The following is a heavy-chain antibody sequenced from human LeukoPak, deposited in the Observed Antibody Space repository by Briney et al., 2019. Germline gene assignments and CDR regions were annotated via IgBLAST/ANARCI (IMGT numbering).Heavy chain of an antibody. CDR2: MDPNSGNT. J-gene: IGHJ4*02. V-gene: IGHV1-8*03. CDR3: ARGGFLEWLPLDY. CDR1: GYTFTSYD. D-gene: IGHD3-3*01. Sequence: ASVKVSCKASGYTFTSYDINWVRQATGQGLEWMGWMDPNSGNTGYAQKFQGRVTITRNTSISTAYMELSSLRSEDTAVYYCARGGFLEWLPLDYWGQGTRVTVSS.